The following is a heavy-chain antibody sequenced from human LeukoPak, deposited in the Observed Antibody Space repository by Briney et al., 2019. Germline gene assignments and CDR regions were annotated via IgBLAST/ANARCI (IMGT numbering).Heavy chain of an antibody. CDR3: ARVSSGVAVAGTDWFDP. D-gene: IGHD6-19*01. CDR2: IYYSGST. V-gene: IGHV4-59*11. CDR1: GGSISSHY. J-gene: IGHJ5*02. Sequence: SETLSLTCTVSGGSISSHYWSWIRQPPGKGLEWIGYIYYSGSTNYNPSLKSRVTISVDTSKNQFSLKLCSVTAADTAVYYCARVSSGVAVAGTDWFDPWGQGTLVTVSS.